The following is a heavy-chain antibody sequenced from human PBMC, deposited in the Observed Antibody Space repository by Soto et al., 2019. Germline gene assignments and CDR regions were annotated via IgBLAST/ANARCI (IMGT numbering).Heavy chain of an antibody. CDR3: AKGVIAAAGTDAFDI. V-gene: IGHV3-23*01. Sequence: GGSLRLACAASGLTFSSYAMSLVRQATAEWLEGVSASSGRGGSIYYAGSVKGRFTISRDNSKNTLYLQMNSLRAEDTAVYYCAKGVIAAAGTDAFDIWGQGTMVTVSS. J-gene: IGHJ3*02. D-gene: IGHD6-13*01. CDR2: SSGRGGSI. CDR1: GLTFSSYA.